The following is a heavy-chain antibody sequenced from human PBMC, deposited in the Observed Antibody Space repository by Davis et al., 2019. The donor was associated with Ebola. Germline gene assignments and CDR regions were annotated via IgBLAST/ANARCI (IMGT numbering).Heavy chain of an antibody. V-gene: IGHV4-59*08. CDR2: IYYSGST. D-gene: IGHD6-19*01. CDR3: ARWAGSSGDLRAFDI. J-gene: IGHJ3*02. CDR1: GSSISSYY. Sequence: MPGGSLRLSCTVSGSSISSYYWSWIRQPPGKGLEWIGYIYYSGSTNYNPSLKSRVTISVDTSKNQFFLKLSSVTAADTAMYYCARWAGSSGDLRAFDIWGQGTMVTVSS.